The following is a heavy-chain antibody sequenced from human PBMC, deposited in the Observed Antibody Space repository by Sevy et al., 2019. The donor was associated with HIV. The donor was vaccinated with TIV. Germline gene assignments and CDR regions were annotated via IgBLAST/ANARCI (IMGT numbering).Heavy chain of an antibody. Sequence: GGSLRLSCAASGFTVNLYGMHWVRQAPGKGLEWVALMSYDGNLKYYADSAKGRFTISRDNSKNTLYLQMNSLRPEDTAVYYCVKAPNDYDNSGWAGLEVWGQGTTVTVSS. CDR3: VKAPNDYDNSGWAGLEV. J-gene: IGHJ6*02. CDR1: GFTVNLYG. CDR2: MSYDGNLK. V-gene: IGHV3-30*18. D-gene: IGHD3-22*01.